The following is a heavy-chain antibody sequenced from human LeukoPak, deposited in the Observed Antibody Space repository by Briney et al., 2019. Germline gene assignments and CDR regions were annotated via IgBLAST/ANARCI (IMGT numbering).Heavy chain of an antibody. CDR1: GGSITTYF. CDR2: IHTSGST. CDR3: AREHGGYCTGGSCLLY. D-gene: IGHD2-15*01. J-gene: IGHJ4*02. V-gene: IGHV4-4*07. Sequence: ETLSLTCTVSGGSITTYFWSWIRQPAGKGLEWIGRIHTSGSTNYNPSLKSRVTMSVDMSKNQFSLKLTSVTAADTAVYFCAREHGGYCTGGSCLLYWGQGTLVTVSS.